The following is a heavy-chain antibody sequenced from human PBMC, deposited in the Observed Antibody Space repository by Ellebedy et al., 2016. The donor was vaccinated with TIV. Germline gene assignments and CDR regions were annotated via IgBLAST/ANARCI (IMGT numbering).Heavy chain of an antibody. CDR2: INDGGST. CDR1: GGSISSYY. Sequence: GSLRLXCTVSGGSISSYYWTWIRQPPGKGLEWIGEINDGGSTSYNPSLKSRVTISVDTSKNQFSLKLSSVTAADTAVYYCAREGLGRPFDYWGQGTLVTVSS. J-gene: IGHJ4*02. D-gene: IGHD1-1*01. CDR3: AREGLGRPFDY. V-gene: IGHV4-59*01.